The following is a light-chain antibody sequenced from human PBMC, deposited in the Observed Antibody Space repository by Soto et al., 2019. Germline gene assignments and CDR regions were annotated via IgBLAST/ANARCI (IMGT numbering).Light chain of an antibody. CDR1: NSNIGNNY. CDR3: VAWDSSLSHWV. CDR2: DTN. V-gene: IGLV1-51*01. J-gene: IGLJ3*02. Sequence: QSVLTQPPSVSAAPGQKVTISCSGSNSNIGNNYVSWYQQFPGTAPKVLIYDTNKRPSGNPDRFSGSKSGTSATLAITRLQTGDEAAYYCVAWDSSLSHWVFGGGTKLTVL.